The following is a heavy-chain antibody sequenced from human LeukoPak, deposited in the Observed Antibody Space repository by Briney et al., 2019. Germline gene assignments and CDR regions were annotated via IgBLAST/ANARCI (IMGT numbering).Heavy chain of an antibody. J-gene: IGHJ5*02. D-gene: IGHD2-2*01. Sequence: GASVKVSCKASGYTFTSYGISWVRQAPGQGLEWMGWISAYNGNTNYAQKLQGRVTMTTDTSTSTAYMELRSLRSDDTAVYYCAREHCSSTSCQYNWFDPWGQGTLVTVSS. V-gene: IGHV1-18*01. CDR3: AREHCSSTSCQYNWFDP. CDR1: GYTFTSYG. CDR2: ISAYNGNT.